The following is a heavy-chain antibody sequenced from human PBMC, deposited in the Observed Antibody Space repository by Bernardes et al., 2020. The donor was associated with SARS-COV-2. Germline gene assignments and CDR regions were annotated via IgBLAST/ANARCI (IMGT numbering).Heavy chain of an antibody. CDR1: GYTLTELS. CDR2: FDPEDGET. V-gene: IGHV1-24*01. Sequence: ASVKVSCMVSGYTLTELSMHWVRQAPGKGLEWMGGFDPEDGETIYAQKFQGRVTMTEDTSTDTAYMELSSLRSEDTAVYYCATGPALVPAAREAWFDPSGQGTLVSVPS. CDR3: ATGPALVPAAREAWFDP. J-gene: IGHJ5*02. D-gene: IGHD2-2*01.